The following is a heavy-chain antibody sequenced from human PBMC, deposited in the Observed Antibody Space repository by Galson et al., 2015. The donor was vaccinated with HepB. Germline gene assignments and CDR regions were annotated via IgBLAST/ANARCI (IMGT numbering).Heavy chain of an antibody. CDR2: ISYDGSHD. CDR3: AKEVAVADVFDY. Sequence: SLRLSCAASGFTFSTYGIHWVRQAPGKGLEWVAVISYDGSHDYYSDSVKGRFIISRDNSKNTLYLQMNSLRPEDTAVYYCAKEVAVADVFDYWGQGTLVIVSS. V-gene: IGHV3-30*18. CDR1: GFTFSTYG. J-gene: IGHJ4*02. D-gene: IGHD6-19*01.